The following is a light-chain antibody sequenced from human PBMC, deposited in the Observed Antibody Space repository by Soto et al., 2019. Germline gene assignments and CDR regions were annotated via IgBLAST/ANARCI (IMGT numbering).Light chain of an antibody. CDR2: DAS. CDR3: QQRRNWYGN. V-gene: IGKV3-11*01. J-gene: IGKJ3*01. CDR1: QSVGTY. Sequence: IVWRQSPATLSLSPGERAILSCRASQSVGTYLAWYQQKPGQAPRLLIYDASNRATGITARFGGSGSGTDFTLTINSLEPEDFVVYYCQQRRNWYGNFVPGT.